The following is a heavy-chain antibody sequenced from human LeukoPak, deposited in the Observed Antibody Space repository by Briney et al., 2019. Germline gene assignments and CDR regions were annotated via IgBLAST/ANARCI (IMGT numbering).Heavy chain of an antibody. V-gene: IGHV4-34*01. CDR2: INHSGST. J-gene: IGHJ4*02. Sequence: SETLSLTCAVYGGSFSGYYWSWIRQPPGKGLEWIGEINHSGSTNYNPSLKSRVTISVDTSKNPFSLKLSSVTAADTAVYYCARGPRRNSPNYYGSGSNYWGQGTLVTVSS. D-gene: IGHD3-10*01. CDR1: GGSFSGYY. CDR3: ARGPRRNSPNYYGSGSNY.